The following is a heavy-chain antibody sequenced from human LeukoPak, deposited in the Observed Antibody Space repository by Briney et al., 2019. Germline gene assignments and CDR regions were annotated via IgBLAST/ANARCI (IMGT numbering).Heavy chain of an antibody. CDR3: AHLLFSPYCGGDCYAATSDY. D-gene: IGHD2-21*02. CDR1: GFTFSSYW. V-gene: IGHV3-74*01. CDR2: INSDGSST. Sequence: PGGSLRLSCAASGFTFSSYWMHWVRQAPGEGLVWVSRINSDGSSTSYADSVKGRFTISRDNAKNTLYLQMNSLRAEDTAVYYCAHLLFSPYCGGDCYAATSDYWGQGTLVTVSS. J-gene: IGHJ4*02.